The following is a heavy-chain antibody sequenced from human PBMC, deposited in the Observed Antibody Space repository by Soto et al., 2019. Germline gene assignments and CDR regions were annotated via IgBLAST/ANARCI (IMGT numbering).Heavy chain of an antibody. CDR2: ISSSSSYI. D-gene: IGHD3-22*01. CDR1: GFTFSSYS. CDR3: ARLASYDSSGYYCH. Sequence: EVQLVESGGGLVKPGGSLRLSCAASGFTFSSYSMNWVRQAPGKGLEWVSSISSSSSYIYYADSVKGRFTISRDNAKNSPDLQMNSLRAEDTAVYYCARLASYDSSGYYCHWGQGTLVTVSS. V-gene: IGHV3-21*01. J-gene: IGHJ4*02.